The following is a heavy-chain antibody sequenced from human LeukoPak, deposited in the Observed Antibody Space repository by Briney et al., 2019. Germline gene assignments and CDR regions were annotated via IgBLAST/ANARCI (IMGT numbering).Heavy chain of an antibody. CDR1: GFAFSSYG. V-gene: IGHV3-30*03. J-gene: IGHJ4*02. D-gene: IGHD2-21*01. CDR2: ISYDGSNK. CDR3: XKLPLGGGDHFDY. Sequence: GGSLRLSCAASGFAFSSYGMHWVRQAPGKGLEWVAVISYDGSNKYYADSVKGRFTISRDNSKNTLYLQMNSLRAEDTAVYYXXKLPLGGGDHFDYWGQGTLVTVSS.